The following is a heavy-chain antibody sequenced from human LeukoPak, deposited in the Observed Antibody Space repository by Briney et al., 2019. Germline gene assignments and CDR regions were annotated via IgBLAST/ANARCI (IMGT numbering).Heavy chain of an antibody. CDR1: EFTFSSYA. V-gene: IGHV3-23*01. CDR2: ISGDGGST. D-gene: IGHD6-13*01. CDR3: AKDPPSKGPKLKYSSRGDNFDY. Sequence: PGGSLRLSCAASEFTFSSYAMIWVRQAPGKGLEWVSAISGDGGSTYYADSVKGRFTISRDNSKNTLYLQMNSLRAEDTAVYYCAKDPPSKGPKLKYSSRGDNFDYWGQGTLVTVSS. J-gene: IGHJ4*02.